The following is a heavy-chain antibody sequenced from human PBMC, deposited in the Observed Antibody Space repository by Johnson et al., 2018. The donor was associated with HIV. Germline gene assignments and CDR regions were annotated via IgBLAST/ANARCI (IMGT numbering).Heavy chain of an antibody. CDR1: GFTFSSYG. CDR2: ISYDGSNK. J-gene: IGHJ3*02. D-gene: IGHD6-19*01. CDR3: ARERSGWYGDAFDI. Sequence: QVQLVESGGGVVQPGRSLRLSCAASGFTFSSYGMHWVRQAPGKGLEWVAVISYDGSNKYYVDSVKGRFTISRDNAKNSLYLQMNSLRAEDTAVYYCARERSGWYGDAFDIWGQGTMVTVSS. V-gene: IGHV3-30*03.